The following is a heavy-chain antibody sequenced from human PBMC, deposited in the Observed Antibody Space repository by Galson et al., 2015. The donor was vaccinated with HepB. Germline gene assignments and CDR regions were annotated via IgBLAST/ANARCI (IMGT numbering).Heavy chain of an antibody. V-gene: IGHV3-48*04. J-gene: IGHJ4*02. CDR3: AKVHDFWSGYLDY. Sequence: SLRLSCAASTFIFSTYSMNWVRQAPGKGLEWVSYISSSSTTIYYADSVKGRFTISRDNAKNSLYLQMNSLRAEDTAVYYCAKVHDFWSGYLDYWGQGTLVTVSS. CDR1: TFIFSTYS. D-gene: IGHD3-3*01. CDR2: ISSSSTTI.